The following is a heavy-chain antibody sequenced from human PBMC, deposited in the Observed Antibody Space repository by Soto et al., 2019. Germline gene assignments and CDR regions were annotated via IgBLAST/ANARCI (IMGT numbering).Heavy chain of an antibody. CDR1: GGSISSSSYY. CDR2: IYYSGST. J-gene: IGHJ6*03. Sequence: SETLSLASTVSGGSISSSSYYWGWIRQPPGKGLEWIGSIYYSGSTYYNPSLKSRVTISVDTSKNQFSLKLSSVTAADTAVYYCASPSYCTNGVCGYYYYYMDVWGKGTTVTVSS. D-gene: IGHD2-8*01. V-gene: IGHV4-39*01. CDR3: ASPSYCTNGVCGYYYYYMDV.